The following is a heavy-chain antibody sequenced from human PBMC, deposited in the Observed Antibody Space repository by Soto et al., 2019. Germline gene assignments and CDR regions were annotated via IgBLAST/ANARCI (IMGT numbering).Heavy chain of an antibody. J-gene: IGHJ4*02. CDR1: GFTFSSYA. CDR3: AKDLAAAAVRFDY. Sequence: EVQLLESGGGLVQPGGSLRLSCAASGFTFSSYAMSWVRQAPGKGLEWVSAISGSGGSTYYADSVKGRFTISRDNSKNTLYLEMNSLRAEDTDVYYCAKDLAAAAVRFDYWGQGTLVTVSS. V-gene: IGHV3-23*01. D-gene: IGHD6-13*01. CDR2: ISGSGGST.